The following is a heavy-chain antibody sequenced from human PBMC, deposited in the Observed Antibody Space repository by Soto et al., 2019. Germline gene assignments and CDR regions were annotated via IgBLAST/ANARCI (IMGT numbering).Heavy chain of an antibody. CDR2: ISGSGGST. CDR1: GFTFSSYD. CDR3: EVVAEDWFDP. D-gene: IGHD2-15*01. J-gene: IGHJ5*02. Sequence: EVQLLESGGGLVQPGGSLRLSCAASGFTFSSYDMSWVRQAPGKGLEWVSAISGSGGSTYYADYVKGRFTISRDNSKNTLYLQMNRLRDEDTAVYYCEVVAEDWFDPWGQGTLVTVSS. V-gene: IGHV3-23*01.